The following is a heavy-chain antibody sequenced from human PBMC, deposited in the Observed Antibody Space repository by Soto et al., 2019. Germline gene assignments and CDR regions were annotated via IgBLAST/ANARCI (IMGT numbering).Heavy chain of an antibody. Sequence: ASVKVSCKASGYTFTSYYMHWVRQAPGQGLEWMGIINPSGGTTTYAQRFQGRVTMTRDTSTSTVYMELSSLRSEDTAVYYCARDKSDGGNSEAWGQGTLVTVSS. J-gene: IGHJ4*02. D-gene: IGHD2-21*02. V-gene: IGHV1-46*01. CDR1: GYTFTSYY. CDR2: INPSGGTT. CDR3: ARDKSDGGNSEA.